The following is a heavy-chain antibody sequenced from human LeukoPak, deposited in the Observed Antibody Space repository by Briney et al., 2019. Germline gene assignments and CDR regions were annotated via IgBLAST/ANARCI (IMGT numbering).Heavy chain of an antibody. CDR3: ARHSYYYDSSGYYYFDF. Sequence: PSETLSLTCTVSGGSISSDYWSWIRQPPGKGLEWIGYIYYGGIANYTPSLKSRVTISLDTSKNQFSLKLNSVTAADTAVYYCARHSYYYDSSGYYYFDFWGQGALVTVSS. V-gene: IGHV4-59*08. CDR1: GGSISSDY. CDR2: IYYGGIA. D-gene: IGHD3-22*01. J-gene: IGHJ4*02.